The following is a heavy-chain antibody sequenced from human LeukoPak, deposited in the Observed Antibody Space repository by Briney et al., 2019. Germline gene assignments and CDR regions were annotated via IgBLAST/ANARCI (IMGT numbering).Heavy chain of an antibody. Sequence: GGSLRLSRAASGFTFSSYWMSWVRQAPGKGLEWVANINQDASEKYYVDSVKGPFTISRDNAKNSLYLQMNSLRAEDTAVYYCARDQYYGSGNYGMDVWGQGTTVTVSS. CDR1: GFTFSSYW. D-gene: IGHD3-10*01. J-gene: IGHJ6*02. V-gene: IGHV3-7*01. CDR2: INQDASEK. CDR3: ARDQYYGSGNYGMDV.